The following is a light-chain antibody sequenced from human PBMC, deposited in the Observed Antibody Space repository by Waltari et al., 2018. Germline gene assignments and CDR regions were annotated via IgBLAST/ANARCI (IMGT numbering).Light chain of an antibody. CDR2: EVN. J-gene: IGLJ2*01. V-gene: IGLV2-8*01. Sequence: QSALTQPPSASGSPGQSVTISCSGSSSDIGTYKFVSWYQQHPGKSPKLIIYEVNQRPSGVPVRFSGSKSGNTASLTVSGLRPEDEADYYCSSYAGTKKLLFGGVTKLTVL. CDR1: SSDIGTYKF. CDR3: SSYAGTKKLL.